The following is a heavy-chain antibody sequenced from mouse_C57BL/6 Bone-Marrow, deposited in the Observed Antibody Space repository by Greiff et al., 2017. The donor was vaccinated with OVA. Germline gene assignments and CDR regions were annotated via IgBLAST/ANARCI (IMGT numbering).Heavy chain of an antibody. D-gene: IGHD2-12*01. V-gene: IGHV1-63*01. CDR2: IYPGGGYT. J-gene: IGHJ4*01. CDR1: GYTFTNYW. CDR3: ARGAYYRGGYAMDY. Sequence: QVQLKQSGAELVRPGTSVKMSCKASGYTFTNYWIGWAKQRPGHGLEWIGDIYPGGGYTNYNEKFKGKATLTADKSSSTAYMQFSSLTSEDSAIYYCARGAYYRGGYAMDYWGQGTSVTVSS.